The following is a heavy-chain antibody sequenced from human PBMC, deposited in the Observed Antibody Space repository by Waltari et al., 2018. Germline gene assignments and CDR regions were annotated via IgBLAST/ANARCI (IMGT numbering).Heavy chain of an antibody. CDR2: SYSGGST. CDR3: AKDCRLGSFWSGYPRAIDAFDI. CDR1: GFTFSSYA. V-gene: IGHV3-23*03. Sequence: EVQPLESGGGLVQPGGSLRLSCAASGFTFSSYAMSWVRRAPGKGLEWVTVSYSGGSTYYADSVKGRFTISRDNSKNTLYLQMNSLRAEDTAVYDCAKDCRLGSFWSGYPRAIDAFDIWGQGTMVTVSS. J-gene: IGHJ3*02. D-gene: IGHD3-3*01.